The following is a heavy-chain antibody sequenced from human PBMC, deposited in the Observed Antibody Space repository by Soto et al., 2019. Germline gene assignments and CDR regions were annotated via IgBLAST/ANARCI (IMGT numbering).Heavy chain of an antibody. Sequence: VQLVESGGGLVQPGGPLRLSCAASGFTFSNYWMHWVRQAPGKGLVWVSRINSDGSTIIYADSVKGRFTISRENXKNTLDLQMNSLRAEDTAVYYGARRGYGTGGGMDVWGQGTTVTVSS. CDR3: ARRGYGTGGGMDV. CDR1: GFTFSNYW. V-gene: IGHV3-74*01. CDR2: INSDGSTI. J-gene: IGHJ6*02. D-gene: IGHD5-18*01.